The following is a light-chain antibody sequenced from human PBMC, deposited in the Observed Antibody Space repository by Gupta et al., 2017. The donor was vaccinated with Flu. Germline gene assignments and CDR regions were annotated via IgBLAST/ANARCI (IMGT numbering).Light chain of an antibody. J-gene: IGLJ1*01. Sequence: QSAFITPPSVSGSPGQPTTISCTATSSDVGGYNYVSWYQQRPGKAPKLMIYDVSNRPSGVSNRFSGSKSGNTASLTISGLQAEDETDYYCSSYTDTSTFYVFGTGTKVTVL. CDR2: DVS. V-gene: IGLV2-14*01. CDR1: SSDVGGYNY. CDR3: SSYTDTSTFYV.